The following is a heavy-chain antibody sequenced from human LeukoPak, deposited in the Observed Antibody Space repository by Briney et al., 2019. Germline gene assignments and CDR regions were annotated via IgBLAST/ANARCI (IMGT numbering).Heavy chain of an antibody. CDR3: XXXXXXXCSGGSCPHQPNY. J-gene: IGHJ4*02. D-gene: IGHD2-15*01. Sequence: SETLSLTCTVSGGSISSSAYHWGWIRQPPGKGLEWIGSIHYSGSTYYNPSLKSRVTISVRTSKNQFSLKLSSVTPPEPAGIXXXXXXXXXCSGGSCPHQPNYWGQGTLVTVSS. V-gene: IGHV4-39*01. CDR2: IHYSGST. CDR1: GGSISSSAYH.